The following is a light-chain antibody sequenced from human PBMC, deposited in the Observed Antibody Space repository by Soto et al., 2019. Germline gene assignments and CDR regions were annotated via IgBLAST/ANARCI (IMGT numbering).Light chain of an antibody. CDR3: SSYTSTTTWV. CDR2: EVN. CDR1: SSDVGGYNY. Sequence: QSALTQPASVSGSPGQSITISCAGTSSDVGGYNYVSWYQQHPGKAPKLMIYEVNNRPSGVSSRFSGSRSVNTASLSISGLQAEDEAEYYCSSYTSTTTWVFGGGTKVTVL. V-gene: IGLV2-14*01. J-gene: IGLJ3*02.